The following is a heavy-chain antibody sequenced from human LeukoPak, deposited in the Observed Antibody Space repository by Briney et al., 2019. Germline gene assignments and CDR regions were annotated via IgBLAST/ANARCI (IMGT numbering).Heavy chain of an antibody. Sequence: GGSLRLSCAASGFTFSSYGMHWVRQAPGKGLEWVAFIRYDGSNKYYADSVKGRFTISSDNSKNTLYLQMNSLRAEDTAVYYCAKGLAFVDRIWFDPWGQGTLVTVSS. CDR3: AKGLAFVDRIWFDP. V-gene: IGHV3-30*02. CDR2: IRYDGSNK. J-gene: IGHJ5*02. D-gene: IGHD3-10*01. CDR1: GFTFSSYG.